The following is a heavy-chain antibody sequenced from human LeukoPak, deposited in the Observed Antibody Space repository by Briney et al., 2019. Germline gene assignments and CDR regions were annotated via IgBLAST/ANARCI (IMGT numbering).Heavy chain of an antibody. D-gene: IGHD1-26*01. CDR3: ARDRVVGGRYSDY. V-gene: IGHV1-18*01. J-gene: IGHJ4*02. CDR1: GYTFTSYG. CDR2: ISAYNGNT. Sequence: GASVKVSCKASGYTFTSYGISWVRQAPGQGLEWMGWISAYNGNTNYAQKLQGRVTITTDTSTSTAYMEMRSVRSAETAVYYCARDRVVGGRYSDYWGQGTLVTVSS.